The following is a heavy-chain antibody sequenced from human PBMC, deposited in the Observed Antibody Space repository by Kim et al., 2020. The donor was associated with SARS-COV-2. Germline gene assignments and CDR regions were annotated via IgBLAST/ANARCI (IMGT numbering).Heavy chain of an antibody. CDR3: ARASAYSSGWRYYFDY. J-gene: IGHJ4*02. Sequence: KLQGRVTMTTETSTSTAYMELRSLRSDDTAVYYCARASAYSSGWRYYFDYWGQGTLVTVSS. V-gene: IGHV1-18*01. D-gene: IGHD6-19*01.